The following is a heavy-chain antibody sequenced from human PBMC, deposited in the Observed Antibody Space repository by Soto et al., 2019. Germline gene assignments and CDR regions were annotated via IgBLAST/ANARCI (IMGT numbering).Heavy chain of an antibody. Sequence: SETLSLTCIVSGESISGTIYYWGWIRQPPGKGLEWIGSIYYGGSTYYNPSLKSRVTISVDTSKNHFSLRLSSVTAADTAVYFCARLMRFRDFDSPSDYFASWGQGARVTVSS. CDR1: GESISGTIYY. CDR2: IYYGGST. D-gene: IGHD3-9*01. V-gene: IGHV4-39*02. J-gene: IGHJ4*02. CDR3: ARLMRFRDFDSPSDYFAS.